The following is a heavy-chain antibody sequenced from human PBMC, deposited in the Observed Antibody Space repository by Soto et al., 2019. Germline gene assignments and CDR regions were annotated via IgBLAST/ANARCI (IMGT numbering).Heavy chain of an antibody. V-gene: IGHV1-2*02. CDR3: ATQRRGGSMIVPTPPVEFDC. D-gene: IGHD3-22*01. CDR1: GYTFTGYY. J-gene: IGHJ4*02. CDR2: INPNSGGT. Sequence: ASVKVSCKASGYTFTGYYMHWVRQAPGQGLEWMGWINPNSGGTNYAQKFQGRVTMTRDTSISTAYMELSRLRSDDTAVYYCATQRRGGSMIVPTPPVEFDCWGQGTLVTVSS.